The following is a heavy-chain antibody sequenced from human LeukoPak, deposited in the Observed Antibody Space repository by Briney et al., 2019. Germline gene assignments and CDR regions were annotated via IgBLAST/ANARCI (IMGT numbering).Heavy chain of an antibody. J-gene: IGHJ5*02. V-gene: IGHV3-7*03. Sequence: GGSLRLSCAASGFTFSSYWMSRVRQAPGKGLEWVANIKQDGSEKYYVDSVKGRFTISRDNAKNSLYLQMNSLRAEDTAVYYCARDLDGSAPPFDPWGQGTLVTVSS. CDR1: GFTFSSYW. CDR2: IKQDGSEK. D-gene: IGHD2-15*01. CDR3: ARDLDGSAPPFDP.